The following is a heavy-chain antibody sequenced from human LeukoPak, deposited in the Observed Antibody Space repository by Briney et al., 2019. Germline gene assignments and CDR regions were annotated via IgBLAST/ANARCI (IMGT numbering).Heavy chain of an antibody. CDR1: GFTFSSYA. V-gene: IGHV3-23*01. CDR2: ISGSGGST. Sequence: GGSLRLSCVASGFTFSSYAMNWVRQAPGKGLEWVSAISGSGGSTYYADSVKGRFTISRDNSKNTLYLQMNSLRAEDTAVYYCAKDPYGDYVVDYWGQGTLVTVSS. J-gene: IGHJ4*02. D-gene: IGHD4-17*01. CDR3: AKDPYGDYVVDY.